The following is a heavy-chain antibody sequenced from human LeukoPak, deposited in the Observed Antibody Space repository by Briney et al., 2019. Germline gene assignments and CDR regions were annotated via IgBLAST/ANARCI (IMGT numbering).Heavy chain of an antibody. Sequence: SETLSLTCTVSGGSIGSYYWSWIRQPPGKGLEWIGYIYYSGSTNYNPSLKSRVTISVDTSKNQFSLKLSSVTAADTAVYYCAREITYDFWSGRFDYWGQGTLVTVSS. V-gene: IGHV4-59*01. CDR2: IYYSGST. CDR3: AREITYDFWSGRFDY. J-gene: IGHJ4*02. D-gene: IGHD3-3*01. CDR1: GGSIGSYY.